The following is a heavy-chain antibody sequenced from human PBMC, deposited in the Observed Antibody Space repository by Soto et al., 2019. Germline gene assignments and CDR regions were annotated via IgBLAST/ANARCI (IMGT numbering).Heavy chain of an antibody. CDR2: INQDGSEK. CDR3: ARGVCSTTSCYTFNWFDP. J-gene: IGHJ5*02. V-gene: IGHV3-7*01. Sequence: GGSLRLSCAASGFTFSRYWMSWVRQAPGKGLEWVANINQDGSEKYYVDSVKGRFTISRDNAKNSLYLQMNSLRAEDTAVYYCARGVCSTTSCYTFNWFDPWGQGTLVTVSS. D-gene: IGHD2-2*02. CDR1: GFTFSRYW.